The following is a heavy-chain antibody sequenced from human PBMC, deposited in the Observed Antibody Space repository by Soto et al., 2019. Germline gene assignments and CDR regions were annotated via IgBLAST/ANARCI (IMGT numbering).Heavy chain of an antibody. CDR1: GGSISSGGYY. V-gene: IGHV4-31*03. CDR2: IYYSGST. D-gene: IGHD2-8*01. CDR3: ASSGPTLGSGHCTNGVCYTGFWIDY. Sequence: SETLSLTCTVSGGSISSGGYYWSWIRQHPGKGLEWIGYIYYSGSTYYNPSLKSRVTISVDTSKNQFSLKLSSVTAADTAVYYCASSGPTLGSGHCTNGVCYTGFWIDYWGQGTLVTVSS. J-gene: IGHJ4*02.